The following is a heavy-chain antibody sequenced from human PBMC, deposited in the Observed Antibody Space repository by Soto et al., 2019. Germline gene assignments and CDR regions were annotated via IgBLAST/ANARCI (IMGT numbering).Heavy chain of an antibody. J-gene: IGHJ6*02. CDR3: ASGVATIYYYYGMDV. Sequence: SETLSLTCTVSGGSISSGGYYWSWIRQHPGKGLEWIGYIYYSGSTYYNPSLKSRVTISVDTSKNQFSLKLSSVTAADTAVYYCASGVATIYYYYGMDVWGQGTTVTVSS. CDR2: IYYSGST. CDR1: GGSISSGGYY. V-gene: IGHV4-31*03. D-gene: IGHD5-12*01.